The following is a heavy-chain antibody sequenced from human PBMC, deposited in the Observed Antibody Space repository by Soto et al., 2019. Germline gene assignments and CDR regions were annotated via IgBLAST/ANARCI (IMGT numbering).Heavy chain of an antibody. V-gene: IGHV3-53*01. D-gene: IGHD2-15*01. J-gene: IGHJ5*02. CDR1: GFIVTSDY. Sequence: EVQLVESGGGLIQPGKSLRLSCEASGFIVTSDYMSWVRQAPGKGLEWVSVIFSGGNTYYADSVKGRFTISRDYSKNKMCLHMNSLRAEETAVYYCARGGDYCRGGGCYPPEFDPWGQGTLVTVAS. CDR2: IFSGGNT. CDR3: ARGGDYCRGGGCYPPEFDP.